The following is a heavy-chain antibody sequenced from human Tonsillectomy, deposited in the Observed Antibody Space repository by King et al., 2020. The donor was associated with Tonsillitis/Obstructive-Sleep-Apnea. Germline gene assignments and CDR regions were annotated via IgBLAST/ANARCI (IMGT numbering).Heavy chain of an antibody. J-gene: IGHJ5*02. D-gene: IGHD5-18*01. CDR2: IYWDDDK. Sequence: ITLKESGPTVLKPTQTLTLTCTFSGFSLYTRGVSVGWIRQPPGKALEWLALIYWDDDKRYSPSLKSRLTITKDTSKNQVVLRMTNMDPVDTGTYYCAHGDTGNWFDPWGQGTLVTVSS. CDR1: GFSLYTRGVS. V-gene: IGHV2-5*02. CDR3: AHGDTGNWFDP.